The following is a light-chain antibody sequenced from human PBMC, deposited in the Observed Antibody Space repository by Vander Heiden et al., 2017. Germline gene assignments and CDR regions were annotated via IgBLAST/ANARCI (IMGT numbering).Light chain of an antibody. CDR3: QQYNSYSWT. CDR2: KAS. V-gene: IGKV1-5*03. CDR1: QSISSW. J-gene: IGKJ1*01. Sequence: DFEVTQAPSTLSASVGDRVTITCRASQSISSWLAWYQQKPGKAPKLLIYKASSLESGVPSRFSGSGSGTEFTLTISSLQPDDFATYYCQQYNSYSWTFGQGTKVEIK.